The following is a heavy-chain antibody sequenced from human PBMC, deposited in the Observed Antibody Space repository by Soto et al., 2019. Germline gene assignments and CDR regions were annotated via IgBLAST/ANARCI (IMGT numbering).Heavy chain of an antibody. CDR3: ARDQVKGTMTIL. D-gene: IGHD4-17*01. V-gene: IGHV3-30-3*01. Sequence: GGSLRLSCAASGFTFINYAMHWVRQAPGKGLEWVAVISYDGSNKYYADSVKGRFTISRDNSKNTMYLQMNSLSAEDTAVYHCARDQVKGTMTILWGQGTLVTVS. CDR1: GFTFINYA. J-gene: IGHJ4*02. CDR2: ISYDGSNK.